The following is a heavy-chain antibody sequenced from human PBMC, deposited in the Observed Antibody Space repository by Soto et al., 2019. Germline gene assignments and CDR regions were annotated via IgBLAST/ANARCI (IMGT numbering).Heavy chain of an antibody. CDR3: ARDRDNPSSITMVRGPRYMDV. CDR1: GGSISSYY. V-gene: IGHV4-59*01. J-gene: IGHJ6*03. CDR2: IYYSGST. Sequence: QVQLHESGPGLVKPSETLSLTCTVSGGSISSYYWSWIRQPPGKGLEWIRYIYYSGSTNYNPSLKSRVTISVDTSKNQFSLKLSSVTAADTAVYYCARDRDNPSSITMVRGPRYMDVWGKGTTVTVSS. D-gene: IGHD3-10*01.